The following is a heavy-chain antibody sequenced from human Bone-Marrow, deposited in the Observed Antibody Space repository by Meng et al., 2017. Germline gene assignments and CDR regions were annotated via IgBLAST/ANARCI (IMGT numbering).Heavy chain of an antibody. CDR3: ARDEDISAAGKLFGDY. CDR1: GYTFPDYW. CDR2: INPKSGDT. D-gene: IGHD6-13*01. Sequence: QGRRGQSGAEVKKPGASVKVSCKASGYTFPDYWLHWVRRAPGQGLEWMGRINPKSGDTHYAQRFQGRVTMTGDMSISTAYMELSGLRSDDTAMYYCARDEDISAAGKLFGDYWGQGTLVTVSS. V-gene: IGHV1-2*06. J-gene: IGHJ4*02.